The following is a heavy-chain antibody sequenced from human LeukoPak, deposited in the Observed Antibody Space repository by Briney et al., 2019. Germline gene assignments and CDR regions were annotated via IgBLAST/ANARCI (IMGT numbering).Heavy chain of an antibody. Sequence: GGSLRLSCAASGYTFSSYAMSWVRQAPGKGLEWVSAISGSGGSTYYADSVKGRFTISRDNSKNTLYLQMNSLRAEDTAVYYCAKDMDYGRHYFDYWGQGTLVTVSS. CDR2: ISGSGGST. CDR3: AKDMDYGRHYFDY. D-gene: IGHD4-17*01. CDR1: GYTFSSYA. J-gene: IGHJ4*02. V-gene: IGHV3-23*01.